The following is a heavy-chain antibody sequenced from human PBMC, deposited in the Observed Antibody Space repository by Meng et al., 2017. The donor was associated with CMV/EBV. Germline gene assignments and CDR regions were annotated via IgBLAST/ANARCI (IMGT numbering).Heavy chain of an antibody. J-gene: IGHJ6*02. Sequence: SLRLSCAASGFTFDAYAMHWVRQAPGKGLEWVSGISWNSGSIGYADSVKGRFTISRDNAKNSLYLQMNSLRAEDTALYYCAKDNVRYCSSTSCFVNGMDVWGQGTTVTVSS. CDR3: AKDNVRYCSSTSCFVNGMDV. CDR1: GFTFDAYA. D-gene: IGHD2-2*01. CDR2: ISWNSGSI. V-gene: IGHV3-9*01.